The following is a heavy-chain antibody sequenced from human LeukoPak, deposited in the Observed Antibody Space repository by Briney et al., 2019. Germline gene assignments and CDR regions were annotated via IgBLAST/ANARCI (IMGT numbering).Heavy chain of an antibody. V-gene: IGHV1-18*01. CDR3: ARGDIVVVPADRGPFDY. CDR1: GYTFTSYG. D-gene: IGHD2-2*01. J-gene: IGHJ4*02. Sequence: ASVKVSCKASGYTFTSYGINWVRQAPGQGLEWMGWISAYNGNTNYAQKLQGRVTMTTDTSTSTAYMELRSLRSDDTAVYYCARGDIVVVPADRGPFDYWGQGTLVTVSS. CDR2: ISAYNGNT.